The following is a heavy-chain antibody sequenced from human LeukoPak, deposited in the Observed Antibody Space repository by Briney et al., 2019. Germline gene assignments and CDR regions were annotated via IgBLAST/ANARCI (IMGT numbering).Heavy chain of an antibody. D-gene: IGHD2-2*01. CDR1: GGTFSSYT. CDR2: IVPIFART. Sequence: SVKVSCKASGGTFSSYTFAWVRQAPGQGLEWMGRIVPIFARTDYAEKFRGRVTISADTPRSTVFMEMSSLSSEDTAVYYCARWAGFCSSANCPYYLDYWGQGALVTASS. CDR3: ARWAGFCSSANCPYYLDY. J-gene: IGHJ4*02. V-gene: IGHV1-69*02.